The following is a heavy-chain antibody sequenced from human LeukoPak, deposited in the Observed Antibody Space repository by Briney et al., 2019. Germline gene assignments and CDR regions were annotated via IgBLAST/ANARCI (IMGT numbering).Heavy chain of an antibody. Sequence: PGGSLRLSCAASGFTFSSYGMHWVRQAPGKGLEWVAVISYDGSNKYYADSVKGRFTISRDNSKNTLYLQMNSLRAEDTAVYYCAFVPWTTVTTIDYWGQGTLVTVSS. CDR1: GFTFSSYG. D-gene: IGHD4-17*01. CDR2: ISYDGSNK. V-gene: IGHV3-30*03. J-gene: IGHJ4*02. CDR3: AFVPWTTVTTIDY.